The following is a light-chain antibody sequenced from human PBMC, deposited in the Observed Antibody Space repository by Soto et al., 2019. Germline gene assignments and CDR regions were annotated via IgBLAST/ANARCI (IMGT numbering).Light chain of an antibody. CDR2: KAS. V-gene: IGKV1-5*03. CDR3: QQYKAYSYT. Sequence: DIQMTQSPSTLSASVGGRVTITCRASQSLNIWLAWYQQKPGKAPKLLISKASSLESGVPSRFSGSGSGTEFTLTISSLQPDDFATYYCQQYKAYSYTFGQGTRLEIK. CDR1: QSLNIW. J-gene: IGKJ5*01.